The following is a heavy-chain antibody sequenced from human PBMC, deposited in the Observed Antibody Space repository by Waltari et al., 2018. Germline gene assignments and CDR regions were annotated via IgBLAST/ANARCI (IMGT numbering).Heavy chain of an antibody. V-gene: IGHV4-4*07. Sequence: RYYEGRIPAPPGHGLERIGRITTSANTRFNPPLERRVTVSVDTSKTQFSLKLCSATAADTAFYYCARSYSGYDYDSWGQGTLVTGSS. CDR2: ITTSANT. CDR3: ARSYSGYDYDS. D-gene: IGHD5-12*01. J-gene: IGHJ4*02. CDR1: RYY.